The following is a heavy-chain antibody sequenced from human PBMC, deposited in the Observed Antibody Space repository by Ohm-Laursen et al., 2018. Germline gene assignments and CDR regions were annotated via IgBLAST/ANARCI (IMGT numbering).Heavy chain of an antibody. V-gene: IGHV3-33*01. D-gene: IGHD6-19*01. CDR3: ARGQLSSGWPKAFDY. Sequence: SLRLSCSASGFTFSPYGMHWVRQAPGKGLEWVAVIWYDGSNKYYSDSVKGRFTISRDNIKNTLYLQMNSLRADDTAVYYCARGQLSSGWPKAFDYWGQGTLVTVSS. J-gene: IGHJ4*02. CDR1: GFTFSPYG. CDR2: IWYDGSNK.